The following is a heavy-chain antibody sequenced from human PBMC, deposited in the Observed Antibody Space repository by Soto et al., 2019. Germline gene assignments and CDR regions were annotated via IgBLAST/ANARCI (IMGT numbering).Heavy chain of an antibody. Sequence: SLRLSCAASGFTFDDYAMHWVRQAPGKGLEWVSGISWNSGSIGYADSVKGRFTISRDNAKNSLYLQMNSLRAEDTALYYCASTQFDYWGQGTLVTVSS. D-gene: IGHD2-2*01. CDR1: GFTFDDYA. CDR2: ISWNSGSI. J-gene: IGHJ4*02. CDR3: ASTQFDY. V-gene: IGHV3-9*01.